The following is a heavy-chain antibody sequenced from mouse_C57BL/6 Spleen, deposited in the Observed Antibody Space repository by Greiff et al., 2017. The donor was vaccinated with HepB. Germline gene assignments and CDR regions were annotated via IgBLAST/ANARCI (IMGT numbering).Heavy chain of an antibody. D-gene: IGHD4-1*01. J-gene: IGHJ1*03. Sequence: EVKLEESEGGLVQPGSSMKLSCTASGFTFSDYYMAWVRQVPEKGLEWVANINYDGSSTYYLDSLKSRFIISRDNAKNILYLQMSSLKSEDTATYYCARDTGHWYFDVWGTGTTVTVSS. V-gene: IGHV5-16*01. CDR1: GFTFSDYY. CDR3: ARDTGHWYFDV. CDR2: INYDGSST.